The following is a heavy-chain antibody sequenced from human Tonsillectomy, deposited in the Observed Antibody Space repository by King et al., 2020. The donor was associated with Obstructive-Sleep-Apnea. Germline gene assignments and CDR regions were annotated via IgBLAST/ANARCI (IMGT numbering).Heavy chain of an antibody. CDR1: GFTFSSFT. Sequence: VQLVESGGGVVQPGRSLRLSCTASGFTFSSFTFHWVRQAPGKGLEWVAVLSYDGSNRHYADSVKGRFTISSDNSKNTLYLQMNSLRPEDTAVYYCARDPSRLAEAGRLDYWGQGTLVTVSS. V-gene: IGHV3-30*04. CDR2: LSYDGSNR. CDR3: ARDPSRLAEAGRLDY. J-gene: IGHJ4*02. D-gene: IGHD6-19*01.